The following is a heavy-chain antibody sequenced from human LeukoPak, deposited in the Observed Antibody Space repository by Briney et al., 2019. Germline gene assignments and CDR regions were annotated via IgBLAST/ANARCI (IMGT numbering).Heavy chain of an antibody. J-gene: IGHJ6*02. Sequence: SETLSLTCTVSGGSISDYYWSWIRQPPGKGLEWIGYIYYSGSANYNPSLKSRVTISVDTSKNQFSLKLSSVAAADTAVYYCARVGGTNYYDYGMDVWGQGTTVTVSS. D-gene: IGHD3-16*01. CDR1: GGSISDYY. CDR2: IYYSGSA. CDR3: ARVGGTNYYDYGMDV. V-gene: IGHV4-59*01.